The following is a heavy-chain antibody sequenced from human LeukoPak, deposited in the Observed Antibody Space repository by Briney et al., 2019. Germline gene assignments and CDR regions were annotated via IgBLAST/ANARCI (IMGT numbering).Heavy chain of an antibody. D-gene: IGHD4-17*01. J-gene: IGHJ4*02. CDR2: IYSSGGT. V-gene: IGHV3-66*01. CDR1: GFTVSRNY. Sequence: PGGSLRLSCAASGFTVSRNYMIWVRQAPGKGLEWVSLIYSSGGTYYADSVKGRFTVSRDNSKNTLYLQMNNLRAEDTAVYYCARGLTTVDYWGQGTLVTVSS. CDR3: ARGLTTVDY.